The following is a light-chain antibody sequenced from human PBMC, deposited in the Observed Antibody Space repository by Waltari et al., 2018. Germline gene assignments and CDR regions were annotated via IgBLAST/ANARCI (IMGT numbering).Light chain of an antibody. V-gene: IGKV1-39*01. Sequence: DIQMTQSPSSLSASVGDRVTITCRANQTITTYLNWYLQKPGKAPELLIYGASTLQSGAPSRFSGSGSGTDFTLTISSLQPEDFATYYCQQSFNTPFAFGPGTKLDIK. J-gene: IGKJ3*01. CDR1: QTITTY. CDR3: QQSFNTPFA. CDR2: GAS.